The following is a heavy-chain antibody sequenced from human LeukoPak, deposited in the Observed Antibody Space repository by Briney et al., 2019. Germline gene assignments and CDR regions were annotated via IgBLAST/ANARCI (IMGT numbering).Heavy chain of an antibody. V-gene: IGHV3-53*01. CDR2: IYGGGTT. CDR1: GFTVSNSY. J-gene: IGHJ4*02. Sequence: PGGSLRLSCAASGFTVSNSYMSWVRQAPGKRLEWVSIIYGGGTTYYADSVKGRFTISRDNPKNTLFLQMNSLRADDTAVYYCARGPATFFDHWGQGTLVTVSS. CDR3: ARGPATFFDH. D-gene: IGHD2-15*01.